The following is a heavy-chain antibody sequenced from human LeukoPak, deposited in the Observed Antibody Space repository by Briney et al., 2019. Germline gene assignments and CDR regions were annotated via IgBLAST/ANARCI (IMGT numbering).Heavy chain of an antibody. V-gene: IGHV4-34*01. CDR2: INHSGST. CDR1: GGSLSGYY. Sequence: PSETLSLTCILYGGSLSGYYWSWIRQPPGKGLEWIGEINHSGSTNYNSSLKSRITISIDTSKNQFSLNLNSVTAADTAVYYCSRGVTDTNWGQGTLVTVSS. J-gene: IGHJ4*02. CDR3: SRGVTDTN. D-gene: IGHD5-18*01.